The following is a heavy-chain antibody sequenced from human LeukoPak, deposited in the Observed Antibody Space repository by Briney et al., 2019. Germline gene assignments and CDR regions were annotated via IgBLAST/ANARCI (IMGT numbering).Heavy chain of an antibody. J-gene: IGHJ4*02. V-gene: IGHV3-30-3*01. CDR2: ISYDGSNK. Sequence: PGGSLRLSCAASGFTFSSYAMHWVRQAPGKGLEWVASISYDGSNKYYADSLKGRFTISRDNSKKTLYLQMNSLRAEDSAVYYCAKDLSSYGFDYWGQGTLVTVSS. D-gene: IGHD5-18*01. CDR1: GFTFSSYA. CDR3: AKDLSSYGFDY.